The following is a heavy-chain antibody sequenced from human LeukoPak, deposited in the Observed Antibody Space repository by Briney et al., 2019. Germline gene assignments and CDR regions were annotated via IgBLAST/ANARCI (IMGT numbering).Heavy chain of an antibody. CDR3: AREPLIVVVPAAVYYYYMDV. Sequence: SETLSLTCTVSGGSISSGSYYWSWIRQPAGKGLEWIGRIYTSGSTNYNPSLKSRVTISVDTSKNQFSLKLSSVTAADTAVYFCAREPLIVVVPAAVYYYYMDVWGKGTTLTVSS. CDR2: IYTSGST. J-gene: IGHJ6*03. V-gene: IGHV4-61*02. CDR1: GGSISSGSYY. D-gene: IGHD2-2*01.